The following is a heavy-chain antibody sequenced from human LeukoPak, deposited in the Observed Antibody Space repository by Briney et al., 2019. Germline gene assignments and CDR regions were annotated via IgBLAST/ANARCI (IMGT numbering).Heavy chain of an antibody. D-gene: IGHD2-2*01. CDR1: GGSFSVYY. J-gene: IGHJ4*02. CDR2: INHSGST. V-gene: IGHV4-34*01. Sequence: SETLSLTCAVYGGSFSVYYWSWIRQPPGKGLEWIGEINHSGSTNYNPSLKSRVTISVDTSKNQFSLKLGSVTAADTAVYYCASGLGYCSSTSCFDYWGQGTLVTVPS. CDR3: ASGLGYCSSTSCFDY.